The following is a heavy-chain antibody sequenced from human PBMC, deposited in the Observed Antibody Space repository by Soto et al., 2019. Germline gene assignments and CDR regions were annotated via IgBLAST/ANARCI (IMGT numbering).Heavy chain of an antibody. J-gene: IGHJ6*02. CDR2: IYYSGST. Sequence: SETLSLTCTVSGGSVSSGSYYWSWIRQPPGKGLEWIGYIYYSGSTNYNPSPKSRVTISVDTSKNQFSLKLSSVTAADTAVYYCAREPGFGGSYYYYYGMDVWCQGTTVT. V-gene: IGHV4-61*01. D-gene: IGHD1-26*01. CDR1: GGSVSSGSYY. CDR3: AREPGFGGSYYYYYGMDV.